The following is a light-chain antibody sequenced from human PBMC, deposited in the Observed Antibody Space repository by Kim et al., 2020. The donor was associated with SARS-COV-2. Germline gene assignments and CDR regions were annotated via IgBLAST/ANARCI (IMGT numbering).Light chain of an antibody. V-gene: IGLV2-14*03. CDR2: DVS. Sequence: HSITISCPGTSSDVGGYNYVSWYQQHPGTAPSLMIYDVSNRPSGVSNRFSGSTSGDTASLTMSGLQADDEADYYCSSYTSGITVVFGGGTQLTVL. J-gene: IGLJ2*01. CDR1: SSDVGGYNY. CDR3: SSYTSGITVV.